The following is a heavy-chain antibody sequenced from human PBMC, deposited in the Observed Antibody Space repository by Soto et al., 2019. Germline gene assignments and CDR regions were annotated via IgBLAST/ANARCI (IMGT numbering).Heavy chain of an antibody. V-gene: IGHV4-34*01. J-gene: IGHJ1*01. CDR3: ARSRVNLVATTEYFQH. Sequence: SETLSLTCAVYGGSFSGYYWSWIRQPPGKGLEWIGEINHSGSTNYNPSLKSRVTISVDTSKNQFSLKLSSVTDADTAESHCARSRVNLVATTEYFQHWGQGTLVTVS. CDR2: INHSGST. CDR1: GGSFSGYY. D-gene: IGHD5-12*01.